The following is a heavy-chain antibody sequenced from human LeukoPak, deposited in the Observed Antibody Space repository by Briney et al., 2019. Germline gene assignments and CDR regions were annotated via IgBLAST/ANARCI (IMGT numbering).Heavy chain of an antibody. D-gene: IGHD5-24*01. Sequence: PGRSLRLSCAASGFTFDDYAMHWVRQAPGKGLEWVSGISWNSGSIGYADSVKGRFTISRDNAKNTLSLQMNSLRDEDTAVYYCARDEDGPGALIEYWGQGALVTVSS. CDR3: ARDEDGPGALIEY. V-gene: IGHV3-9*01. CDR2: ISWNSGSI. CDR1: GFTFDDYA. J-gene: IGHJ4*02.